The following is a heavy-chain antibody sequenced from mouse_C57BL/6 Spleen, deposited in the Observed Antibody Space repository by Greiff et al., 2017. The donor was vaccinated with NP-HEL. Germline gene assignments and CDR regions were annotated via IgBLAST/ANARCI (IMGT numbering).Heavy chain of an antibody. D-gene: IGHD1-1*01. V-gene: IGHV14-3*01. Sequence: VQLQQSVAELVRPGASVKLSCTASGFNIKNTYMHWVKQRPEQGLEWIGRIDPANGNTKYAPQFQGKATITADTSSNTAYLQLSSLTSEDTAIYYCALYYYGSSAGDYFDYWGQGTTLTVSS. CDR1: GFNIKNTY. J-gene: IGHJ2*01. CDR3: ALYYYGSSAGDYFDY. CDR2: IDPANGNT.